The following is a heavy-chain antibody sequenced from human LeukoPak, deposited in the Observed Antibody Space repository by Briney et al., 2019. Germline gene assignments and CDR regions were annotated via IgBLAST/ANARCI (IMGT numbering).Heavy chain of an antibody. J-gene: IGHJ4*02. V-gene: IGHV4-38-2*02. CDR2: IYHSGSA. D-gene: IGHD2-2*02. CDR3: VRYCSSTTCYTRAVDY. CDR1: GYSITSGYN. Sequence: PSETLSLTCTVSGYSITSGYNWAWIRQPPGKVLEWIGSIYHSGSAYYNPSLKSRVTISVDTSKNQFSLKLSSVTAADTAVYYCVRYCSSTTCYTRAVDYWGQGTLVTVSS.